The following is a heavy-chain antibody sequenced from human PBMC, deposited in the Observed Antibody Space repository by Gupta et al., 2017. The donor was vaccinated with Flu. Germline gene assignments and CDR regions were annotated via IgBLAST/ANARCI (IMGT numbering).Heavy chain of an antibody. D-gene: IGHD2-15*01. J-gene: IGHJ6*02. CDR3: ASPNRDIVVVVAAQSLMGYYYYGMDV. V-gene: IGHV1-69*01. Sequence: QVQLVQSGAEVKKPGSSVKVSCKASGGTFSSYAISWVRQAPGQGLEWMGGIIPIFGTANYAQKFQGRVTITADESTSTAYMELSSLRSEDTAVYYCASPNRDIVVVVAAQSLMGYYYYGMDVWGQGTTVTVSS. CDR1: GGTFSSYA. CDR2: IIPIFGTA.